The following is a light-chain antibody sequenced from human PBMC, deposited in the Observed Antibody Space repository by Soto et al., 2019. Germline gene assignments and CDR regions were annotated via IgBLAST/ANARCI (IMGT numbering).Light chain of an antibody. CDR1: SSDVGGYNY. Sequence: QSALTQPASVSGSPGQSITISCTGTSSDVGGYNYVSWYQQHPGKVPKLIIYEVNNRPSGVSYRFSGSKSGNTASLTISGRQAEDEADYYCSSYTGISTQVFGGGPTVTV. J-gene: IGLJ3*02. CDR3: SSYTGISTQV. V-gene: IGLV2-14*01. CDR2: EVN.